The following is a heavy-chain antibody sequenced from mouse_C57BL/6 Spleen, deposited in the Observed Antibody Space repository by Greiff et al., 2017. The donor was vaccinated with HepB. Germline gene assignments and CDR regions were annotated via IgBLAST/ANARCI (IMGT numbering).Heavy chain of an antibody. CDR1: GYTFTSYW. Sequence: QVQLQQSGAELAKPGASVKLSCKASGYTFTSYWMHWVKQRPGQGLEWIGYINPSRGYTKYNQKFKDKAKLTADKSSSTAYMQLSSLTYEDSVGYYCASYDYDDGGYYFDYWGQGTTLTVSS. CDR3: ASYDYDDGGYYFDY. D-gene: IGHD2-4*01. V-gene: IGHV1-7*01. J-gene: IGHJ2*01. CDR2: INPSRGYT.